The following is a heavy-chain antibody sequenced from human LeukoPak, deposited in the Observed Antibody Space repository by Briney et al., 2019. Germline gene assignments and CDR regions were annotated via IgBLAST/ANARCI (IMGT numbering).Heavy chain of an antibody. CDR2: INLHGSEK. V-gene: IGHV3-7*01. D-gene: IGHD6-19*01. J-gene: IGHJ5*02. CDR3: AREGGSGWYSGWFDP. CDR1: GFTFSSYW. Sequence: GGSLRLSCAASGFTFSSYWMSWVRQAPGKGLEWVANINLHGSEKRYGDSVKGRFTISRDNAKNSLYLQMNSLRPEDTAIYYCAREGGSGWYSGWFDPWGQGTLVTVSS.